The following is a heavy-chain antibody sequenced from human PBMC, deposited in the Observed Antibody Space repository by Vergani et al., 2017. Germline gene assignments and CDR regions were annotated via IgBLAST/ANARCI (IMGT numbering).Heavy chain of an antibody. V-gene: IGHV4-30-2*01. CDR2: TYHSGST. CDR1: GGSISSSSYS. D-gene: IGHD3-22*01. CDR3: ARGALFINYYDSSVYHSPPYFQH. J-gene: IGHJ1*01. Sequence: QLQLQESGPGLVKPSETLSLTCTVSGGSISSSSYSWSWIRQPPGKALEWIGCTYHSGSTNYNPSLKSRVTISVDRSKNQFSLKLSSVTAADTAVYYCARGALFINYYDSSVYHSPPYFQHWGQGTLVTVSS.